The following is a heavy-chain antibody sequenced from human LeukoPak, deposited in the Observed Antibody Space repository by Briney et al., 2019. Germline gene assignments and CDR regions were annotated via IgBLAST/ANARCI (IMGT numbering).Heavy chain of an antibody. V-gene: IGHV3-66*01. CDR1: GFTVSSDY. Sequence: GGSLRLSCAASGFTVSSDYMSWVRQAPGKGLEWVSVIYSGGSTYYADSVKGRFTISRDNSKNTLYLQMNSLRAEDTAVYYCARGPAVASTDFDYWGQGTLVTVSS. CDR2: IYSGGST. CDR3: ARGPAVASTDFDY. D-gene: IGHD6-19*01. J-gene: IGHJ4*02.